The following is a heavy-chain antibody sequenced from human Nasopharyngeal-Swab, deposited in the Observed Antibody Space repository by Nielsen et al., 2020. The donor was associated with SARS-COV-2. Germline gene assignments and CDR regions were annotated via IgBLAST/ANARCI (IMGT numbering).Heavy chain of an antibody. J-gene: IGHJ4*02. CDR3: ARHEGYTSSWD. Sequence: GESLKISCQGSGYTFSTYWIVWVRQMPGKGLEWMGIIYPGDSDIRYSPSFQGQVTISVDKSINTAYLQWSSLKASDTAMYYCARHEGYTSSWDWGQGTLVTVSS. D-gene: IGHD6-13*01. CDR1: GYTFSTYW. V-gene: IGHV5-51*01. CDR2: IYPGDSDI.